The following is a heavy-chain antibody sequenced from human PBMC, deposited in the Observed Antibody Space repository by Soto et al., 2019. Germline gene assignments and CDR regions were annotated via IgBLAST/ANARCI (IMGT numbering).Heavy chain of an antibody. CDR3: ARDREGGIAAAGCFDY. CDR1: GGTFSSYA. V-gene: IGHV1-69*01. J-gene: IGHJ4*02. CDR2: IIPIFGTA. Sequence: QVQLVQSGAEVKKPGSSVKVSCKASGGTFSSYAISWVRQAPGQGLEWMGGIIPIFGTANYAPKFQGRVTITADESTSTAYMELSSLRSEDTAVYYCARDREGGIAAAGCFDYWGQGTLVTVSS. D-gene: IGHD6-13*01.